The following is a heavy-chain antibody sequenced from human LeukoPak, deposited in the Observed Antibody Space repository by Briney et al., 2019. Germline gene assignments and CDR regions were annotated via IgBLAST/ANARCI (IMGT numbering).Heavy chain of an antibody. CDR1: GFTFSNYW. Sequence: GGSLRLSCAASGFTFSNYWMSWVRQAPGKGLEWVANIKQDGSEEYYVGSVKGRFTISRDNAKNSLYLQMNSLRAEDTAVYYCATNRWFGEPDYWGQGTLVTVSS. J-gene: IGHJ4*02. V-gene: IGHV3-7*01. CDR2: IKQDGSEE. D-gene: IGHD3-10*01. CDR3: ATNRWFGEPDY.